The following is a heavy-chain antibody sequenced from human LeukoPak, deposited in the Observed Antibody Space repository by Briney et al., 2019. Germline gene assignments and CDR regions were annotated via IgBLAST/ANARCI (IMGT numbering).Heavy chain of an antibody. V-gene: IGHV2-5*02. J-gene: IGHJ3*02. D-gene: IGHD3-22*01. CDR1: GFSLSTSGVG. Sequence: SGPTLVNPTQTLTLTCTFSGFSLSTSGVGVGWLRQPPGKALEWLALFYWADDKRYSPSLKSRLTITKDPSKNQVVLTMTNMHPVDTATYYCAHRRYYYDSSGPEAFAIWGQGTMVTVSS. CDR2: FYWADDK. CDR3: AHRRYYYDSSGPEAFAI.